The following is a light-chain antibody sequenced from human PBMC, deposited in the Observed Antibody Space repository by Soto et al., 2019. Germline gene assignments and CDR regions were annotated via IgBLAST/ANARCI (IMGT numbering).Light chain of an antibody. V-gene: IGKV1-39*01. Sequence: DIQMTQSPSSLSASVGDRVTITCRASQSISNYLSWYQHKPGIAPKLLIYAASTLQSGVPSRFSGSGSGTDFTITISNLQLEDFATYYWLQGDTTPPRTFGGGTKVEIK. J-gene: IGKJ4*02. CDR3: LQGDTTPPRT. CDR1: QSISNY. CDR2: AAS.